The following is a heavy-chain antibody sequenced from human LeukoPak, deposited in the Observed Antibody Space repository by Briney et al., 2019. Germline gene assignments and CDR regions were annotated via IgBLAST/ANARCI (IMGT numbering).Heavy chain of an antibody. V-gene: IGHV3-7*01. J-gene: IGHJ4*02. CDR3: ARSAYGGMTYFDY. CDR1: GFTFSSYW. Sequence: PGRSLRLSCAASGFTFSSYWMSWVRQAPGKGLEWVANIKQDGSEKYYVDSVKGRFTISRDNAKNSLHLQMNSLRAEDTAVYYCARSAYGGMTYFDYWGQGTLVTVSS. D-gene: IGHD4-23*01. CDR2: IKQDGSEK.